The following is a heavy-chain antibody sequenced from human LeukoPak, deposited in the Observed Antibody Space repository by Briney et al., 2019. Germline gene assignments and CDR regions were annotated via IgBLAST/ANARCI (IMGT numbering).Heavy chain of an antibody. J-gene: IGHJ4*02. Sequence: PSETLSLTCAVSGDSINSRSYYWAWIRQPPGKGLEWIGSIYYSGSTYYNPSLKSRVTISVDTSKNQFSLKLSSVTAADTAVYYCARHQNDGCTNGVCPSLDYWGQGTLVTVSS. CDR2: IYYSGST. CDR1: GDSINSRSYY. CDR3: ARHQNDGCTNGVCPSLDY. D-gene: IGHD2-8*01. V-gene: IGHV4-39*01.